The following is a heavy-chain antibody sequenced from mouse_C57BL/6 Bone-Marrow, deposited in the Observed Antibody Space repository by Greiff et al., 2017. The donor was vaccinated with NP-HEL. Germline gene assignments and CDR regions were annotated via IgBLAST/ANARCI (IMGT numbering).Heavy chain of an antibody. D-gene: IGHD1-1*01. CDR2: ISYDGSN. CDR1: GYSITSGYY. J-gene: IGHJ3*01. V-gene: IGHV3-6*01. CDR3: ARGEDYYGSSSRVWFAY. Sequence: EVQRVESGPGLVKPSQSLSLTCSVTGYSITSGYYWNWIRQFPGNKLEWMGYISYDGSNNYNPSLKNRISITRDTSKNQFFLKLNSVTTEDTATYYCARGEDYYGSSSRVWFAYWGQGTLVTVSA.